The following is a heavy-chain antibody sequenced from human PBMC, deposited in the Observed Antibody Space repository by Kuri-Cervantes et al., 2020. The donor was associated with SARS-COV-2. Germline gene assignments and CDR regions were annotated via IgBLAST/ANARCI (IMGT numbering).Heavy chain of an antibody. Sequence: GESLKISCAASGFTFSSYAMHWVRQAPGKGLEWVAVISYDGSNKYYADSAKGRFTISRDNSKNTLYLQMNSLRAEDTAVYYCASQYCSGGSCYSGYYYGMDVWGQGTTVTVSS. J-gene: IGHJ6*02. D-gene: IGHD2-15*01. V-gene: IGHV3-30-3*01. CDR3: ASQYCSGGSCYSGYYYGMDV. CDR1: GFTFSSYA. CDR2: ISYDGSNK.